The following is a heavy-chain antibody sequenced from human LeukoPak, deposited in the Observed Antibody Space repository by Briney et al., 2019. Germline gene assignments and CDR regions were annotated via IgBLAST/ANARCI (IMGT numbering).Heavy chain of an antibody. V-gene: IGHV3-21*01. D-gene: IGHD6-6*01. Sequence: GGSLRLSCAASGFTFSSYSMNWVRQAPGKGLEWVSSISSSSSYIYYADSVKGRFTISRDNAKNSPYLQMNSLRAEDTAVYYCARDRKTSIAGMDVWGKGTTVTVSS. CDR3: ARDRKTSIAGMDV. CDR1: GFTFSSYS. CDR2: ISSSSSYI. J-gene: IGHJ6*03.